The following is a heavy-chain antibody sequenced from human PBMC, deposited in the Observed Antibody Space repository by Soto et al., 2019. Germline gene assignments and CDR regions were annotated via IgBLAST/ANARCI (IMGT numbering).Heavy chain of an antibody. Sequence: QVQLVESGGGVVQPGRSLRLSCAASGFTFSTYGMHWVRQAPGKGLEWVALIWYAGSKKYYADSVKGRFTISRDNSKNTLYLQMNSLRAKDTAVYYCASGPTYFYDNSGHSFDYWGQGTLVSVSS. V-gene: IGHV3-33*01. CDR1: GFTFSTYG. CDR2: IWYAGSKK. J-gene: IGHJ4*02. D-gene: IGHD3-22*01. CDR3: ASGPTYFYDNSGHSFDY.